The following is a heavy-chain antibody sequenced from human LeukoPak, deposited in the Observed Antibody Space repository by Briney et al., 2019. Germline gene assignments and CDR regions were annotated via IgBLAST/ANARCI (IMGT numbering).Heavy chain of an antibody. J-gene: IGHJ4*02. D-gene: IGHD5-12*01. CDR1: GXTVSSNY. V-gene: IGHV3-53*01. Sequence: PGGSLRLSCAASGXTVSSNYMSWVRQAPGKGLEWVSVIYSGGSTYYADSVKGRFTISRDNSKNTLYLQMNSLRAEDTAVYYCARAEGDSGYDWGSFDYWGQGTLVTVSS. CDR2: IYSGGST. CDR3: ARAEGDSGYDWGSFDY.